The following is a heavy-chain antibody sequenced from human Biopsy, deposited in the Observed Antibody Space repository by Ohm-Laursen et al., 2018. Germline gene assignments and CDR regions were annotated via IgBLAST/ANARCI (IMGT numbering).Heavy chain of an antibody. D-gene: IGHD1-1*01. V-gene: IGHV1-18*01. CDR3: AADINVWNVNY. Sequence: ASVKVSCKAFGYTFPSYGISWVRQAPGQGLEWMGWISPYNGNTYSAQNFQGRITMTTDTSTSTAYMELRSLRSDDTAVYYCAADINVWNVNYWGQGTQVTVSS. J-gene: IGHJ4*02. CDR1: GYTFPSYG. CDR2: ISPYNGNT.